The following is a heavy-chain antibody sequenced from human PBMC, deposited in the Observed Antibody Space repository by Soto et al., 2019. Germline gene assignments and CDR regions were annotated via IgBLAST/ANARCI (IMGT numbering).Heavy chain of an antibody. CDR1: GFTFGSST. J-gene: IGHJ4*02. CDR2: ISSSSTYI. CDR3: ASGYGPYDY. V-gene: IGHV3-21*01. Sequence: GGSLRLSCAASGFTFGSSTMNWVRQAPGKGLEWVSSISSSSTYIYYADSVKGRFTISRDNARNSLYLQMNSLRAEDTAVYYCASGYGPYDYWGQGTLVTVSS. D-gene: IGHD4-17*01.